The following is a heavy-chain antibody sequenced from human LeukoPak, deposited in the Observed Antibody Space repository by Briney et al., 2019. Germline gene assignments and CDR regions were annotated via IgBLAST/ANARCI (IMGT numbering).Heavy chain of an antibody. CDR2: VSYDGNKE. J-gene: IGHJ2*01. Sequence: PGRSLRLSCAASGFTFSNFAMHWVRQAPGKGLEWVAVVSYDGNKEYYTDSVKGRFTISRDNSKNTLYLQMNTLRAEDTAIYYCAKDRTVGASYWYFDLWGRGTLVTVSS. CDR1: GFTFSNFA. CDR3: AKDRTVGASYWYFDL. D-gene: IGHD1-26*01. V-gene: IGHV3-30*04.